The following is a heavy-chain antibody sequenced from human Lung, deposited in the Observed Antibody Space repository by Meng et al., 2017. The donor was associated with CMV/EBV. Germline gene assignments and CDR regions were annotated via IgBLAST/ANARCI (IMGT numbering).Heavy chain of an antibody. V-gene: IGHV3-7*01. Sequence: GESLKISCAASGFTSSSYWMSWVRQAPGKGLEWVANINQDGNEEYYVDSLKGRFTISRDNAKNSLYLQMTSLRAEDTAVYYCARDGTLSPYYYYYGMDVWGQGXTVTVSS. CDR2: INQDGNEE. J-gene: IGHJ6*02. CDR1: GFTSSSYW. CDR3: ARDGTLSPYYYYYGMDV.